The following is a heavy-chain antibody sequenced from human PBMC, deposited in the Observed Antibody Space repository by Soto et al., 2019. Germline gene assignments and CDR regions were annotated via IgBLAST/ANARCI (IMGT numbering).Heavy chain of an antibody. CDR3: AVGGYCSSASCPNY. CDR1: GYTFTSYD. CDR2: MNPNSGNT. D-gene: IGHD2-2*01. Sequence: ASVKVSCKASGYTFTSYDVNWVRQATGQGLEWMGLMNPNSGNTGDAQKFQGRVTMTRNTSTSSVYMELRGLTSEDTAVYYCAVGGYCSSASCPNYWGQGTLVTVSS. V-gene: IGHV1-8*01. J-gene: IGHJ4*02.